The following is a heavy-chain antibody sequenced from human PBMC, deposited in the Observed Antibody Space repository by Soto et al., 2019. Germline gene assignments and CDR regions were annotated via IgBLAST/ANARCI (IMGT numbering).Heavy chain of an antibody. V-gene: IGHV3-23*01. D-gene: IGHD2-15*01. J-gene: IGHJ5*02. CDR2: ISGSGGST. Sequence: GGSLRLSCAASGFTFSSYAMSWVRQAPGKGLEWVSAISGSGGSTYYADSVKGRFTISRDNSKNTLYLQMNSLRAEDTAVYYCAKAPSGVVVDEGGNWFDPWGQGTLVTVSS. CDR3: AKAPSGVVVDEGGNWFDP. CDR1: GFTFSSYA.